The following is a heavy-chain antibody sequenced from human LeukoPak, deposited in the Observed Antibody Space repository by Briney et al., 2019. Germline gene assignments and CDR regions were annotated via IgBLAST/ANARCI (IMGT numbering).Heavy chain of an antibody. CDR3: ARYTSGYDFDY. J-gene: IGHJ4*02. CDR1: GFTFSGHG. V-gene: IGHV3-33*01. Sequence: GRSLRLSCAASGFTFSGHGMHWVRQAPGKGLEWVAVIWYDGSQKHYADSVKGRFTISRDNSKNTLFLQMNSLRAEDTAVYHCARYTSGYDFDYWGQGTLVTVSS. D-gene: IGHD5-12*01. CDR2: IWYDGSQK.